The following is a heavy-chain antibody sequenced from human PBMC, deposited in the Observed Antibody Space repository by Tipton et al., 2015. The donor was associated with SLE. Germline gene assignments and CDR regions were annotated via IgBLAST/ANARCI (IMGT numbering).Heavy chain of an antibody. CDR3: ARQVYSEIYSTPRTQFDF. D-gene: IGHD1-26*01. CDR2: IIHSGVT. CDR1: GESFSGYF. V-gene: IGHV4-34*12. J-gene: IGHJ4*02. Sequence: TLSLTCAVYGESFSGYFWSWIRQPPGKGLEWIGEIIHSGVTNYNPSLKSRVTLSLDTSKNQFSLKLVSVTAADTAVYYCARQVYSEIYSTPRTQFDFWGQGTLVTVSS.